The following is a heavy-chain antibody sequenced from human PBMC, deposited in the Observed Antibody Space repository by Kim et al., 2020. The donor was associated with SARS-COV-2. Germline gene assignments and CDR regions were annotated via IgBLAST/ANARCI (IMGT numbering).Heavy chain of an antibody. Sequence: GGSLRLSCATSGFTFSAYDMNWVRQAPGKGLEGFSFITKSSATIYYADSVEGRFTISRDNAKNSLFLQMNSLRDEDTALYYCVRDRMGGAFDMWGQGTMVTVSS. J-gene: IGHJ3*02. CDR1: GFTFSAYD. CDR3: VRDRMGGAFDM. V-gene: IGHV3-48*02. CDR2: ITKSSATI. D-gene: IGHD3-16*01.